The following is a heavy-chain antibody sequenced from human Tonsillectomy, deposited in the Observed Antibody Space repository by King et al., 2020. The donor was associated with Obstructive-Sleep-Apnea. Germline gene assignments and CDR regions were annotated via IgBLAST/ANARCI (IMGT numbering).Heavy chain of an antibody. V-gene: IGHV1-2*04. CDR1: GYTFTDYF. D-gene: IGHD3-10*01. Sequence: QLVQSGAEVKKPGASVKVSCKASGYTFTDYFMHWVRQAPGQGLEWMGWINPNTGDTRYTQKFQDWVTMTRDTSINTAYMEVNRLRSNDTAVYYCARDAVSGSYDIGMDVWGQGTTVTVSS. CDR3: ARDAVSGSYDIGMDV. J-gene: IGHJ6*02. CDR2: INPNTGDT.